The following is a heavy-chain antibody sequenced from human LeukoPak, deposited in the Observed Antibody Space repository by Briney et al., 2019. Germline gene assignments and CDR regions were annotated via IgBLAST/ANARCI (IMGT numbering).Heavy chain of an antibody. CDR3: ARMMDYYDRDGYPPPAAADY. CDR2: IYHSGIT. V-gene: IGHV4-38-2*02. Sequence: PSVTLSLTCTVSGYSISSGYYWGWIRQPPGKGLEWIGSIYHSGITYYNPSLKSRVTISVDTSKNQFSLKVSSLTAADTAVYYCARMMDYYDRDGYPPPAAADYWGQGTLVTVSS. J-gene: IGHJ4*02. D-gene: IGHD3-22*01. CDR1: GYSISSGYY.